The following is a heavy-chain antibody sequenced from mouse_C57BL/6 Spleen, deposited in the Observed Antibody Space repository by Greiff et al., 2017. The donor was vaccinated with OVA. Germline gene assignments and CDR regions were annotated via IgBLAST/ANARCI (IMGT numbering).Heavy chain of an antibody. V-gene: IGHV1-64*01. CDR1: GYTFTSYW. J-gene: IGHJ2*01. Sequence: QVQLKQPGAELVKPGASVKLSCKASGYTFTSYWMHWVKQRPGQGLEWIGMIRPNSGSTNYNEKFKSKATLTVDKSSSTAYMQLSSLTSEDSAVYYCAAYYYGSSSFFDYWGQGTTLTVSS. CDR3: AAYYYGSSSFFDY. D-gene: IGHD1-1*01. CDR2: IRPNSGST.